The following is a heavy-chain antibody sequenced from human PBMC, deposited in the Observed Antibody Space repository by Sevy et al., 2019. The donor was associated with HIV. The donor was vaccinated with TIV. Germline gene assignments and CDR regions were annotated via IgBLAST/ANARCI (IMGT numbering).Heavy chain of an antibody. D-gene: IGHD6-19*01. CDR3: AKEDTIAVAGTDDYYYGMDV. CDR1: GFTFSSYG. Sequence: GGSLRLSCAASGFTFSSYGMHWVRQAPGKGLEWVAVISYDGSNKYYADSVKGRFTISRDNSKNTLYLQMNSLRAEDTAVYYCAKEDTIAVAGTDDYYYGMDVWGQGTTVTDSS. CDR2: ISYDGSNK. J-gene: IGHJ6*02. V-gene: IGHV3-30*18.